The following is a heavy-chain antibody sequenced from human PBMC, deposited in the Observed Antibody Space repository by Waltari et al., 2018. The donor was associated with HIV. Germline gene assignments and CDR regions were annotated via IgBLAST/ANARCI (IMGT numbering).Heavy chain of an antibody. CDR1: GGSVSSGSFY. J-gene: IGHJ4*02. CDR2: IYYSGNT. CDR3: ARGRGSWLQLRGLKSFEF. D-gene: IGHD5-12*01. Sequence: QVQLQESGPGLVKPSETLSLTCTVSGGSVSSGSFYWSWIRQPPGKELEWIGDIYYSGNTDYNPSLKSRLTISLDTSKNQFSLNLKSVTTADAAVYYCARGRGSWLQLRGLKSFEFWGQGTLVTVSS. V-gene: IGHV4-61*01.